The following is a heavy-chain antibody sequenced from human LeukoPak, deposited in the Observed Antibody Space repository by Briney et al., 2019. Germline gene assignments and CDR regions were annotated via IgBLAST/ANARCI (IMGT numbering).Heavy chain of an antibody. D-gene: IGHD1-26*01. CDR3: ARGVTWELPDY. CDR1: DGSIINNNHY. V-gene: IGHV4-39*01. J-gene: IGHJ4*02. Sequence: SETLSLTCTVSDGSIINNNHYWGWTRQPPGKGLEWIGSISYSGGTAYNPSLRSRVTISVDTSKNQFSLKLSSVTAADTAVYYCARGVTWELPDYWGQGTLVTVPS. CDR2: ISYSGGT.